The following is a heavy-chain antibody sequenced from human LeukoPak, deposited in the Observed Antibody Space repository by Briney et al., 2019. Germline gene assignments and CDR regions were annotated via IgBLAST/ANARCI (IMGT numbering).Heavy chain of an antibody. J-gene: IGHJ4*02. V-gene: IGHV1-69*13. D-gene: IGHD6-13*01. Sequence: SVKVSCKASGGTFISYAISWVRQAPGQGLDWMGGIIPICGTANYAQKFQGRVTITQHESTSTAYMELSSLRSEDTAVYYCARVGHSSSGPFDYWGQGTLVTVSS. CDR1: GGTFISYA. CDR2: IIPICGTA. CDR3: ARVGHSSSGPFDY.